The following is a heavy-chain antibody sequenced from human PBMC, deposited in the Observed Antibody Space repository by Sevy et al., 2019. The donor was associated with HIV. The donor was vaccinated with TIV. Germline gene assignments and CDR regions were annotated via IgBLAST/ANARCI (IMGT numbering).Heavy chain of an antibody. Sequence: SETLSLTCTVSGYSISSGYYWDWIRQPPGKGLEWIGSIYYSGSTYYNPSLKSRVTISVDTSKNQFSLKLSSVTAADTAVYYCAKTHDTSAYFLPDYWGQGTLVTVSS. CDR2: IYYSGST. D-gene: IGHD3-22*01. CDR3: AKTHDTSAYFLPDY. V-gene: IGHV4-38-2*02. CDR1: GYSISSGYY. J-gene: IGHJ4*02.